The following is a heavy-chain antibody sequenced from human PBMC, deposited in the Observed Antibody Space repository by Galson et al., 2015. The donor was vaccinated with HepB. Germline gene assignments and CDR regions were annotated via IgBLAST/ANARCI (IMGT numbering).Heavy chain of an antibody. CDR2: ISSSSSYI. Sequence: SLRLSCAASGFTFSSYSMNWVRQAPGKGLEWVSSISSSSSYIYYADSVKGRFTISRDNAKNSLYLQMNSLRAEDTAVYYCARGAAAGTDHYGYFDYWGQGTLVTVSS. D-gene: IGHD6-13*01. V-gene: IGHV3-21*01. CDR3: ARGAAAGTDHYGYFDY. CDR1: GFTFSSYS. J-gene: IGHJ4*02.